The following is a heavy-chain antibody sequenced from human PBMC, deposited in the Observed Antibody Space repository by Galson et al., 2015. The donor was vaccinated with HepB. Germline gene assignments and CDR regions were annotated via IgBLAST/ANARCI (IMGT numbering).Heavy chain of an antibody. CDR2: IYTSGST. J-gene: IGHJ6*02. CDR3: ARDGCWNWNYGCSSSVPYGMDV. V-gene: IGHV4-4*07. Sequence: SETLSLTCTVSGGSISSYYWSWIRQPAGKGLEWIGRIYTSGSTNYNPSLKSRVTMSVDTSKNQFSLKLSSVTAADTAVYYCARDGCWNWNYGCSSSVPYGMDVWGQGTTVTVSS. D-gene: IGHD1-7*01. CDR1: GGSISSYY.